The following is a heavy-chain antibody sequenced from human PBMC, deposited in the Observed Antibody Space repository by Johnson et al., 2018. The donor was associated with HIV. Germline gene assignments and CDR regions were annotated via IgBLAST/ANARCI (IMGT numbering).Heavy chain of an antibody. CDR3: TTDPQRVSSGGGGDAFDI. V-gene: IGHV3-30-3*01. Sequence: VQLVESGGGLIQPGGSLRLSCAASGFTVSSNYMSWVRQAPGKGLEWVAVISYDENTKFYTDSVKGRFTISRDNSKNTLYLQMNSLKTEDTAVYYCTTDPQRVSSGGGGDAFDIWGQGTMVTVSS. CDR2: ISYDENTK. D-gene: IGHD6-25*01. CDR1: GFTVSSNY. J-gene: IGHJ3*02.